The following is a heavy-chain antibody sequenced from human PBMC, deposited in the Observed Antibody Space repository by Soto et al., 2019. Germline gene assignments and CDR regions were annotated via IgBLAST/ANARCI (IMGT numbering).Heavy chain of an antibody. CDR2: IYYSGST. CDR1: GGSISSYY. J-gene: IGHJ3*02. Sequence: SETLSLTCTVSGGSISSYYWSWIRQPPGKGLEWIGYIYYSGSTNYNPSLKSRVTISVDTSKNQFSLKLSSVTAADTAVYYCASTRYCSGGSCYPATVTKAFDIWGQGTMVTVSS. CDR3: ASTRYCSGGSCYPATVTKAFDI. V-gene: IGHV4-59*08. D-gene: IGHD2-15*01.